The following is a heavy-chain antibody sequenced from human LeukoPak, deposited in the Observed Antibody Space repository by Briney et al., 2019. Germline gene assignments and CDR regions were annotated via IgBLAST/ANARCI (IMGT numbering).Heavy chain of an antibody. D-gene: IGHD6-6*01. J-gene: IGHJ5*02. V-gene: IGHV4-31*03. CDR3: ARAGSSSYNWFDP. CDR1: GGSISDAAYY. Sequence: PSETLSLTCTVSGGSISDAAYYWSWIRQHPGEGLKWIGYIYYSGSTSYNPSLKSRVTISVDTSKNQFSLKLTSVTAADTAVYYCARAGSSSYNWFDPWGQGTLVTVAS. CDR2: IYYSGST.